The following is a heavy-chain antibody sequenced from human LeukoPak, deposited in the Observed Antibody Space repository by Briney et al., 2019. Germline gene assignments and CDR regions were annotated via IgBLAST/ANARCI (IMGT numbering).Heavy chain of an antibody. CDR1: GFTFSSYG. V-gene: IGHV3-30*18. D-gene: IGHD2-2*01. Sequence: QPGRSLRLSCAASGFTFSSYGMHWVRQAPGKGLEWVAVISYDGSNKYYADSVKGRFTISRDNSKNTLYLQMNNLRAEDTAVYYCAKEAYCSSTSCYGAGGVDYWGQGTLVTVSS. J-gene: IGHJ4*02. CDR3: AKEAYCSSTSCYGAGGVDY. CDR2: ISYDGSNK.